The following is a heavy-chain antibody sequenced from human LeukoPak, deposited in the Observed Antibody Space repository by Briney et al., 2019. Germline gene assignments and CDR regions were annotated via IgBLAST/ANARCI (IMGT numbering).Heavy chain of an antibody. CDR2: INPNTGGT. CDR1: GYTFTGYC. J-gene: IGHJ3*02. Sequence: ASVKVSCKASGYTFTGYCMNWVRQAPGQGLEWMGRINPNTGGTNYAQNFQGSVTMTRDTSITNVYMELSRLRSDDTAVYYCARVGDGLNDGFDIWGQGTMVTVSS. D-gene: IGHD5-24*01. CDR3: ARVGDGLNDGFDI. V-gene: IGHV1-2*06.